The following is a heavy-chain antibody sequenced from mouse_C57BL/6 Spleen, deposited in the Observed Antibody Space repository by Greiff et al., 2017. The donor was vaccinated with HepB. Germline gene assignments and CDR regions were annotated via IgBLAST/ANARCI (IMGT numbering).Heavy chain of an antibody. V-gene: IGHV1-80*01. J-gene: IGHJ2*01. D-gene: IGHD1-1*01. Sequence: VQLQQSGAELVKPGASVKISCKASGYAFSSYWMNWVKQRPGTGLEWIGQIYPGDGDTNYNGKFKGKATLTADKSSSTAYMQLSSLTSEDSAVYFCAREDGSRLVDYWGQGTTLTVSS. CDR3: AREDGSRLVDY. CDR1: GYAFSSYW. CDR2: IYPGDGDT.